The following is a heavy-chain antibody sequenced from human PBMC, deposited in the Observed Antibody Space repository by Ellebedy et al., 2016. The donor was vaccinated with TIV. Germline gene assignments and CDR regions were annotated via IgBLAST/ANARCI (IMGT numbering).Heavy chain of an antibody. CDR2: IKSKTFDGAT. J-gene: IGHJ4*02. V-gene: IGHV3-15*07. CDR3: TTDDFGSGRGGWGDY. Sequence: GESLKISCAASGFTFSNVWMNWVRRAPGKGLEWVGRIKSKTFDGATESAAPVKSRYTISRDDSKNTLYLKMDSLNTEDTAVYYGTTDDFGSGRGGWGDYWGQGTLVTVSS. D-gene: IGHD3-10*01. CDR1: GFTFSNVW.